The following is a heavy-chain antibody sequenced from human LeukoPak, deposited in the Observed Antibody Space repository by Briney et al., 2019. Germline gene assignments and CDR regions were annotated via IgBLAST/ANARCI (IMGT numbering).Heavy chain of an antibody. CDR3: ARGDVRYCSSTSCYIYYYYGMDV. Sequence: PSETLSLTCAVYGGSFSGYYWSWIRQPPGKGLEWIWEINHSGSTNYNPSLKSRVIISVDTSKNQFSLKLSSVTAADTAVYYCARGDVRYCSSTSCYIYYYYGMDVWGQGTTVTVSS. D-gene: IGHD2-2*02. V-gene: IGHV4-34*01. CDR1: GGSFSGYY. CDR2: INHSGST. J-gene: IGHJ6*02.